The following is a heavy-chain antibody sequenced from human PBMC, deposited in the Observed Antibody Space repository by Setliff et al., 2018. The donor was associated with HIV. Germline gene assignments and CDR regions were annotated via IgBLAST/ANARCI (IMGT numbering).Heavy chain of an antibody. Sequence: SETLSLTCAVYGESFSGYYWTWIRQPPGKGLEWIGEINHRGTTNYNPSLKSRVTMSVDTSKNQFSLKLSSVSAADTAVYYCARVSKTYWYSIPRDYYHHMDVWGKGTTVTV. V-gene: IGHV4-34*01. J-gene: IGHJ6*03. CDR2: INHRGTT. D-gene: IGHD2-8*02. CDR1: GESFSGYY. CDR3: ARVSKTYWYSIPRDYYHHMDV.